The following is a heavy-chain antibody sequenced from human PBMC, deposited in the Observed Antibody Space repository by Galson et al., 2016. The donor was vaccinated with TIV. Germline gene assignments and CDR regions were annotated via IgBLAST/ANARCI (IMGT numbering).Heavy chain of an antibody. V-gene: IGHV1-24*01. CDR1: GYTLTEVA. CDR3: ATDVSTQYFDTSGYSPLGF. CDR2: FDPEDGKT. Sequence: SVKVSCKVSGYTLTEVAMYWVRQAPGKGLEWMGGFDPEDGKTIYAQRFRGRVTMTEDTSTDTAYMELSGLRSEDTAVYYCATDVSTQYFDTSGYSPLGFWGQGILVTVSS. J-gene: IGHJ4*02. D-gene: IGHD3-22*01.